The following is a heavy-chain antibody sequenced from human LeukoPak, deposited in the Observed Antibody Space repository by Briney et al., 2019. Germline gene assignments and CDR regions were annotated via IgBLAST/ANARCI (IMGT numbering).Heavy chain of an antibody. J-gene: IGHJ4*02. CDR2: MTGRSGTT. V-gene: IGHV3-23*01. CDR1: GFTFSSYV. Sequence: GSLRLSCAASGFTFSSYVMNWVRQAPGKGLEWVSGMTGRSGTTYYADSVKGRFTIYRDNSVNTLYLKMNNLRADDTAIYYCARTAFRSKDFDYWGQGTLVTVSS. D-gene: IGHD2-15*01. CDR3: ARTAFRSKDFDY.